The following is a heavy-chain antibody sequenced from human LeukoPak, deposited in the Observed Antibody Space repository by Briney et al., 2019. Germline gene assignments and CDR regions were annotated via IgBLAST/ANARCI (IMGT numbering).Heavy chain of an antibody. CDR2: IYSGGST. D-gene: IGHD5-18*01. CDR1: GFTVSSNY. V-gene: IGHV3-66*01. J-gene: IGHJ4*02. Sequence: PGGSLRLSCAASGFTVSSNYMSWVRQAPGKGLEWVSVIYSGGSTYYADSVKGRFTISRDNSKNTLYLQMNSLRAEDTAVYYCARDGYSYGSNFDYWGQGTLVTVSS. CDR3: ARDGYSYGSNFDY.